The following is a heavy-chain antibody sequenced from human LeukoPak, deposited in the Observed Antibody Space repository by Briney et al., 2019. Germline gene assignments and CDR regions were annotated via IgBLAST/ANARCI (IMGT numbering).Heavy chain of an antibody. J-gene: IGHJ4*02. D-gene: IGHD3-9*01. CDR3: AREDYDILTGYYNGYFDY. CDR1: GFTFSSYS. CDR2: ISSSSNTI. Sequence: GGSLRLSCAASGFTFSSYSMNWVRQAPGKGLEWVSYISSSSNTIYYADSVKGRFTISRDNAKNSLCLQMNSLRAEDTAVYYCAREDYDILTGYYNGYFDYWGQGTLVTVSS. V-gene: IGHV3-48*04.